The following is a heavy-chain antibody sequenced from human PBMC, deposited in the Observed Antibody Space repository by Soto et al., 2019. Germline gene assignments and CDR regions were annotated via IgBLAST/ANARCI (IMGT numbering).Heavy chain of an antibody. CDR2: ISYDGSNK. Sequence: QVQLVESGGGVVQPGRSLRLSCAASGFTFSSYAMHWVRQAPGKGLEWVAVISYDGSNKYYADSVKGRFTISRDNSKNTRYRQMNSLRAEDTAVYYCATTGRVDLDAFDIWGQGTMVTVSS. CDR1: GFTFSSYA. J-gene: IGHJ3*02. D-gene: IGHD3-3*01. V-gene: IGHV3-30-3*01. CDR3: ATTGRVDLDAFDI.